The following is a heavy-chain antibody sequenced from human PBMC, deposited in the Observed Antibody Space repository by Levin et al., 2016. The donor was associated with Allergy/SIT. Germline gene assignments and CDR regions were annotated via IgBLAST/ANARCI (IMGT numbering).Heavy chain of an antibody. J-gene: IGHJ4*02. CDR2: VDDSGTS. CDR1: GGSFSGYS. V-gene: IGHV4-34*01. CDR3: ARCGSGSYDYFDF. Sequence: SETLSLTCAVHGGSFSGYSWSWIRQPPGKGLEWIGDVDDSGTSNWNPSLQSRVTISLDTSKKQFSLRLKSVTAADTAVYYCARCGSGSYDYFDFWGRGTLVTVSS. D-gene: IGHD1-26*01.